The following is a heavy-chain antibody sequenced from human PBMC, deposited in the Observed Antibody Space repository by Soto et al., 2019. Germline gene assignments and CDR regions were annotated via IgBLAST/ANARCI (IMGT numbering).Heavy chain of an antibody. D-gene: IGHD6-13*01. Sequence: SETLSLTCAVYGGSFSGYYWSWIRQPPGKGLEWIGEINHSGSTNYNPSLKSRVTISVDTSKNQFSLKLSSVTAADTAVYYCARTNRRRIAAAGTSMDVWGQGTTVTVSS. V-gene: IGHV4-34*01. CDR2: INHSGST. J-gene: IGHJ6*02. CDR1: GGSFSGYY. CDR3: ARTNRRRIAAAGTSMDV.